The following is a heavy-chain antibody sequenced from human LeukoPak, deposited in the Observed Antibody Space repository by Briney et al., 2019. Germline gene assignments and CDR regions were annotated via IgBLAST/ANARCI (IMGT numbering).Heavy chain of an antibody. J-gene: IGHJ4*02. D-gene: IGHD2-2*01. Sequence: GGSLRLSCAASGFTFSSYGMHWVRQAPGKGLEWVAVISYDGSNKYYADSVKGRFTISRDNSKNTLYLQMNSLRAEDTAVYYCAKEGGYCSSTSCYAHFDYWGQGTLVTVSS. CDR2: ISYDGSNK. CDR1: GFTFSSYG. CDR3: AKEGGYCSSTSCYAHFDY. V-gene: IGHV3-30*18.